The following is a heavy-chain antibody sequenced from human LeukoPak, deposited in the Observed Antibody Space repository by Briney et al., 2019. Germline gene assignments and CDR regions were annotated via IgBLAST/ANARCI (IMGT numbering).Heavy chain of an antibody. D-gene: IGHD3-9*01. CDR1: GGSISSYY. CDR3: ARDGLRYFDWFTFDP. V-gene: IGHV4-59*01. J-gene: IGHJ5*02. Sequence: SETLSLTCTVSGGSISSYYWSWIRQPPGKGLEWIGYIYYSGSTNYNPSLKSRVTISVDTSKNQFSLRLSSVTAADTAVYYCARDGLRYFDWFTFDPWGQGTLVTVSS. CDR2: IYYSGST.